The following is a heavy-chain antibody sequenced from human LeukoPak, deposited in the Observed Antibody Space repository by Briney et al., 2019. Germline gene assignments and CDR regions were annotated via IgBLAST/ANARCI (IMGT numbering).Heavy chain of an antibody. CDR1: GFTFDDYA. D-gene: IGHD3-22*01. J-gene: IGHJ4*02. CDR3: AKEGIVVAAFDY. V-gene: IGHV3-9*01. Sequence: GGSLRLSCAASGFTFDDYAMHWVRQAPGKGLEWVSGISWNSGSIGYADSVKGRFTISRDNAKNSLYLHMNSLRAEDTALYYCAKEGIVVAAFDYWGQGTLVTVSS. CDR2: ISWNSGSI.